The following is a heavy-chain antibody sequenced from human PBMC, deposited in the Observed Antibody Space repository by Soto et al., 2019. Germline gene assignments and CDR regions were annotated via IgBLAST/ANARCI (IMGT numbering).Heavy chain of an antibody. J-gene: IGHJ3*02. CDR2: INWNDDE. CDR3: AHRHDLGGFDI. D-gene: IGHD2-15*01. V-gene: IGHV2-5*01. Sequence: HITLKESGPTLVKPTQTLTLTCTFSGFSLNTRAVGVGWIRHAPGKALEWLALINWNDDERYSPSLKDRLTITKDTSKTHVVLTMTNIGPVDTATYYCAHRHDLGGFDIWGQGTAVTVSS. CDR1: GFSLNTRAVG.